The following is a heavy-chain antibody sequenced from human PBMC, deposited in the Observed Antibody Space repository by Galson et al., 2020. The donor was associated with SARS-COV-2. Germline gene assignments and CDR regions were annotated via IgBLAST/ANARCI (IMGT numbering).Heavy chain of an antibody. V-gene: IGHV2-70*01. J-gene: IGHJ4*02. D-gene: IGHD3-9*01. CDR1: GFSLSTSGMC. CDR2: IDWDDDK. Sequence: SGPTLVKPTQPLTLTCTFSGFSLSTSGMCVSWIRQPPGKALEWLALIDWDDDKYYSTSLKTRLTISKDTSKNQVVLTMTNMDPVDTATYYCARTSYDILTGYYFTFDYWGQGTLVTVSS. CDR3: ARTSYDILTGYYFTFDY.